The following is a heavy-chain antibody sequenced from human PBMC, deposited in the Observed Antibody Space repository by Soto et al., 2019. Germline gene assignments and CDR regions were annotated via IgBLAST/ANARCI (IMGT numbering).Heavy chain of an antibody. CDR2: ISSSGSTI. J-gene: IGHJ3*02. D-gene: IGHD3-16*02. CDR1: GFTFSDYY. V-gene: IGHV3-11*01. CDR3: ARALNPPSYDYIWGSYRSNNAFDI. Sequence: QVQLVESGGGLVKPGGSLRLSCAASGFTFSDYYMSWIRQAPGKGLEWVSYISSSGSTIYYADSVKGRFTISRDNAKNRLYLQMNSLRAEDTAVYYCARALNPPSYDYIWGSYRSNNAFDICGQGRMVTVST.